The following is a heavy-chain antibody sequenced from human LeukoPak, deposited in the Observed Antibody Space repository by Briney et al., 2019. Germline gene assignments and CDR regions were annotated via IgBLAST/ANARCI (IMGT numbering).Heavy chain of an antibody. D-gene: IGHD3-9*01. J-gene: IGHJ4*02. CDR1: GFTFSDYY. V-gene: IGHV3-11*01. CDR3: ARAGLRYFDWNPPDY. CDR2: ISSSGSTI. Sequence: PGGSLRLSCAASGFTFSDYYMSWIRQAPGEGLEWVSYISSSGSTIYYADSVKGRFTISRDNAKNSLYLQMNSLRAEDTAVYYCARAGLRYFDWNPPDYWGQGTMVIVSS.